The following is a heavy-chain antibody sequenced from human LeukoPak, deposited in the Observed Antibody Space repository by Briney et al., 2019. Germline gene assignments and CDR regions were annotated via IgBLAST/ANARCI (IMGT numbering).Heavy chain of an antibody. CDR1: GFTFSGYE. CDR3: ARPYSAYAFDY. CDR2: ISRSGNSI. Sequence: GGSLRLSCAASGFTFSGYEMNWVRQAPGKGLEWLSYISRSGNSIFYADSVKGRFTISRDNAKNSLYLQMNSLRAEDTAVYYCARPYSAYAFDYWGQGTLVTVSS. V-gene: IGHV3-48*03. D-gene: IGHD5-12*01. J-gene: IGHJ4*02.